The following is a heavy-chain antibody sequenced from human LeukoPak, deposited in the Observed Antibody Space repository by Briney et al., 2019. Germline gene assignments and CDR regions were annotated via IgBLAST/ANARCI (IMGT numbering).Heavy chain of an antibody. D-gene: IGHD1-26*01. CDR3: AAEVGRYYFDY. Sequence: GASVKVSCQASGGTFSSYAISWVRQAPGQGREWMGGIIPIFGTANYAQKLQGRVTITADESTSTAYMELSSLRSEDTAVYYCAAEVGRYYFDYWGQGTLVTVSS. J-gene: IGHJ4*02. V-gene: IGHV1-69*13. CDR1: GGTFSSYA. CDR2: IIPIFGTA.